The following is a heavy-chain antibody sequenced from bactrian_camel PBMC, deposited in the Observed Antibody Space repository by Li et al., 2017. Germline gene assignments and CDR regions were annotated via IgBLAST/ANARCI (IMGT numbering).Heavy chain of an antibody. J-gene: IGHJ4*01. CDR3: AEDRGMCLAFLKAAGYRY. CDR2: IEGDGQI. D-gene: IGHD1*01. Sequence: QLVESGGGSVQAGGSLRLSCAASGYAYRRAYMGWFRQAPGNEREGVAGIEGDGQIVYADSVKGRFTISRDNAKETLYLQMNNLKPEDTATYVCAEDRGMCLAFLKAAGYRYWGQGTQVTVS. V-gene: IGHV3S10*01. CDR1: GYAYRRAY.